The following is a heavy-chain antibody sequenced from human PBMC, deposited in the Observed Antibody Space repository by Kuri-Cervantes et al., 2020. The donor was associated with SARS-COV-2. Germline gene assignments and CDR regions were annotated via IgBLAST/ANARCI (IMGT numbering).Heavy chain of an antibody. J-gene: IGHJ4*02. CDR1: GGSISSYY. CDR3: ARRYYGDYVLFDY. CDR2: IYYSGST. Sequence: ESLKISCTVSGGSISSYYWSWIRQPPGKGLEWIGYIYYSGSTNYNPSLKSRVTISVDTSKNQFSLKLSSVTAADTAVYYCARRYYGDYVLFDYWGRGTLVTVSS. D-gene: IGHD4-17*01. V-gene: IGHV4-59*08.